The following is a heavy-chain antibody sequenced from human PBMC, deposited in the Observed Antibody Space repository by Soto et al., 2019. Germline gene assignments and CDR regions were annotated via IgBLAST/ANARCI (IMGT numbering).Heavy chain of an antibody. CDR2: ISGSGGST. Sequence: EVQLLESGGGLVQPGGSLRLSCAASGFTFSSYAMSWVRQAPGKGLEWVSAISGSGGSTYYADSVKGRFTISRDNSKNTLYLQMNSLRADDTAVYYCAKSGGYSSSWHDYWGQGTLVTVSS. CDR1: GFTFSSYA. J-gene: IGHJ4*02. CDR3: AKSGGYSSSWHDY. D-gene: IGHD6-13*01. V-gene: IGHV3-23*01.